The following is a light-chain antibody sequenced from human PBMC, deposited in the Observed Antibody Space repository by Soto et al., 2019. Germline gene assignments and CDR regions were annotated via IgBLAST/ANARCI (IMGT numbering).Light chain of an antibody. CDR3: QEYNTWPWT. Sequence: ETVMTQSPATLSVSPGERATLSCRASQSVNSNLAWYQQKLGQAPRVLIYGASTRATGIPGRFSGSGSGTEFILTISSLQSEDFAVYYCQEYNTWPWTFGQGTKVEIK. J-gene: IGKJ1*01. V-gene: IGKV3-15*01. CDR1: QSVNSN. CDR2: GAS.